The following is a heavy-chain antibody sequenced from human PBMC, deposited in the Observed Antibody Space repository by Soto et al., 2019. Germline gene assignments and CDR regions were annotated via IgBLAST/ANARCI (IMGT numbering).Heavy chain of an antibody. CDR1: GYTFTGYY. D-gene: IGHD5-18*01. CDR3: ARIGGRYSYGPAVPAPIDY. Sequence: AAVKVSCKACGYTFTGYYMHWVRQAPGRGLEWMGWINPNSGGTNYAQKFQGRVTMTRDTSISTAYMELSRLRSDDTAVYYCARIGGRYSYGPAVPAPIDYWGQGTLVTVSS. J-gene: IGHJ4*02. V-gene: IGHV1-2*02. CDR2: INPNSGGT.